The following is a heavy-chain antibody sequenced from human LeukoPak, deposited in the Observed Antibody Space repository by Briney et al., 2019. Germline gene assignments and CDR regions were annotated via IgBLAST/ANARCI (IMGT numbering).Heavy chain of an antibody. CDR1: GGSISSYY. Sequence: SETLSLTCTVSGGSISSYYWSWIRRPPGKGLEWIGYIYYSGSTNYNPSLKSRVTISVDTSKNQFSLKLSSVTAADTAVYYCARHPGVRDSSGQHYFDYWGQGTLVTVSS. CDR3: ARHPGVRDSSGQHYFDY. D-gene: IGHD3-22*01. J-gene: IGHJ4*02. CDR2: IYYSGST. V-gene: IGHV4-59*08.